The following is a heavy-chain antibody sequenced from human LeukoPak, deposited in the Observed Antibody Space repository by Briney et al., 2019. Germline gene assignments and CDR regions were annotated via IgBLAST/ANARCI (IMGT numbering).Heavy chain of an antibody. CDR3: ARGRLVVAATSSFDY. D-gene: IGHD2-15*01. J-gene: IGHJ4*02. Sequence: ASVKVSCKASGDTFSSYAISWVRQAPGQGLEWMGGIIPIFGTANYAQKFQGRVTITADESTSTAYMELSSLRSEDTAVYYCARGRLVVAATSSFDYWGQGTLVTVSS. CDR1: GDTFSSYA. CDR2: IIPIFGTA. V-gene: IGHV1-69*13.